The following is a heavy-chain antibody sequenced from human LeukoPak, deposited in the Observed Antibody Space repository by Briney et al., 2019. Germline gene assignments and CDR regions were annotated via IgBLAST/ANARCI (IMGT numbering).Heavy chain of an antibody. V-gene: IGHV3-74*01. Sequence: GGSLRLSCAASGFTFSSYWMHSVRQAPGKGLVWVSRINSDGSSTSYADSVKGRFTISRDNAKNTLYLQMNSLRAEDTAVYYCARGERYYDSSGYYYAEDYWGQGTLVTVSS. CDR1: GFTFSSYW. CDR2: INSDGSST. D-gene: IGHD3-22*01. J-gene: IGHJ4*02. CDR3: ARGERYYDSSGYYYAEDY.